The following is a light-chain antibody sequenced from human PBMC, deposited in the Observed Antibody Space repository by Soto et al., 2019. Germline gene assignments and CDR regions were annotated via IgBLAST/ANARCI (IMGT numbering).Light chain of an antibody. CDR1: GSDIGGYNF. Sequence: QSVLTQPPSASGSPGQSVTISCTGTGSDIGGYNFVSWYQQHPGKVPKRIIYEVNKRPSGVPDRFSGSKSGNTASLTVSGLQADDEADYYCSSYAGTNNRYVFGTGTKLTVL. J-gene: IGLJ1*01. CDR3: SSYAGTNNRYV. V-gene: IGLV2-8*01. CDR2: EVN.